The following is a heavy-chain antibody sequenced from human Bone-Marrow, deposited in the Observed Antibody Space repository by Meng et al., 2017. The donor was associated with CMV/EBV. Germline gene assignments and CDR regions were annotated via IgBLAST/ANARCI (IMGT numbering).Heavy chain of an antibody. CDR2: IRYDGSNK. V-gene: IGHV3-30*02. Sequence: GGSLRLSCAASGFTLSSYGMHWVRQAPGKGLEWVAFIRYDGSNKYYADSVKGRFTISRDNSKNTLYLQMNSLRAEDTAVYYCAKDHLTVTTRYSVMDVWGQGTTVTASS. CDR1: GFTLSSYG. D-gene: IGHD4-11*01. CDR3: AKDHLTVTTRYSVMDV. J-gene: IGHJ6*02.